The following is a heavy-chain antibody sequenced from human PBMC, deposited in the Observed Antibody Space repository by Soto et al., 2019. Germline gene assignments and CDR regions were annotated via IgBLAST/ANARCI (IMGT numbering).Heavy chain of an antibody. CDR2: IYYSGST. V-gene: IGHV4-31*03. J-gene: IGHJ4*02. CDR1: GGSISSGGYY. CDR3: ARVRVGGPFDD. D-gene: IGHD1-26*01. Sequence: QVQLQESGPGLVKPSQTLSLTCTVSGGSISSGGYYWSWIRQHPGKGLEWIGYIYYSGSTYYNPSLKSRFTISVDTSKNPFSLKRSSVAAADTAVYSCARVRVGGPFDDWGQGTLVTVSS.